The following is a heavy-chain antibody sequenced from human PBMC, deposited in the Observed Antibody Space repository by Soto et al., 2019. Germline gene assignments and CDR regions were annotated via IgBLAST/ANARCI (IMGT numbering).Heavy chain of an antibody. CDR1: GPASSSYY. J-gene: IGHJ4*02. D-gene: IGHD3-16*02. V-gene: IGHV4-59*01. CDR2: IYYSGST. Sequence: SETVSLTGTVSGPASSSYYWSWIRQPPGKVLEWSGYIYYSGSTNYNPSLKSRVPISVDTSKNQFSLKLSSVTAADTAVYSCARGIEDDYIWGSYRYKPYFDYWGQGTLVPVSS. CDR3: ARGIEDDYIWGSYRYKPYFDY.